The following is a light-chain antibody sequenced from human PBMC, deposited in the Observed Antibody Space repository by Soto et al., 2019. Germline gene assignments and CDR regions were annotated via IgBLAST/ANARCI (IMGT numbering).Light chain of an antibody. CDR2: GAS. V-gene: IGKV3-20*01. CDR1: QSVSSTY. Sequence: EIVLTQSPGTLSLFPGERATLSCRASQSVSSTYFAWYRQKPGQPPSLLIYGASNRATGVPDRFSGSGSGPDFTLTISRLEPDDFATYYCQQYNSYPYTFGQGTKLEIK. J-gene: IGKJ2*01. CDR3: QQYNSYPYT.